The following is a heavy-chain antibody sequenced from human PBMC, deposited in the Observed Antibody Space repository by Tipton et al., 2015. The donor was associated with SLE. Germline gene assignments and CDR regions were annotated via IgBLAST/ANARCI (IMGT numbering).Heavy chain of an antibody. V-gene: IGHV3-30*18. CDR3: AKDSDRIAAAGTSDY. CDR2: ISYDGSNK. J-gene: IGHJ4*02. CDR1: GFTFSSYS. D-gene: IGHD6-13*01. Sequence: SLRLSCAASGFTFSSYSMNWVRQAPGKGLEWVAVISYDGSNKYYADSVKGRFTISRDNSKNTLYLQMNSLRAEDTAVYYCAKDSDRIAAAGTSDYWGQGTLVTVSS.